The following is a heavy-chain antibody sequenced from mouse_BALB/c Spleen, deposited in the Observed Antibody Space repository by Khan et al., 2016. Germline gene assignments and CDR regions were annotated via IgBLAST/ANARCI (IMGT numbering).Heavy chain of an antibody. D-gene: IGHD1-1*02. Sequence: EVQLQESGPGLVKPSQSLSLTCTVTGYSITSNYAWNWIRQFPGNKLEWLAYITYSGNTGYNPSLISRLSIPRNTSRNQFFLQSNSVTTEDTATYDCAMDGLYGFYAIDYWGQGTAVTVSS. CDR3: AMDGLYGFYAIDY. CDR2: ITYSGNT. J-gene: IGHJ4*01. CDR1: GYSITSNYA. V-gene: IGHV3-2*02.